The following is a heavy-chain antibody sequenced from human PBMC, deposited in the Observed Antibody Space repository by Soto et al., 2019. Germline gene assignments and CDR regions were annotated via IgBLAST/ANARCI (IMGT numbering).Heavy chain of an antibody. V-gene: IGHV3-33*01. CDR3: ARDFKTRQCDY. CDR1: GFAFSGYA. D-gene: IGHD4-17*01. CDR2: IWYDGSTT. J-gene: IGHJ4*02. Sequence: QVQLVESGGGVVQPGGSLRLSCAASGFAFSGYAMHWVRQAPGKGLEWVAIIWYDGSTTYYVDSVKGRFTISRDNSKNMVYLQRNSQRAEDTAVYSCARDFKTRQCDYWGQGTLVTVSS.